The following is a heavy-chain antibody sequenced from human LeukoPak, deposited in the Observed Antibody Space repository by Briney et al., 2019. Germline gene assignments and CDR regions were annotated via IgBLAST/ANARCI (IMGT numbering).Heavy chain of an antibody. D-gene: IGHD6-25*01. CDR3: ARDVGSAQPGF. CDR2: MYHSGSI. J-gene: IGHJ4*02. Sequence: KAGGSLRLSCAASGFTFSSYEMNWVRQAPGKGLEWIGEMYHSGSINYNPSLKSRVTISVDISKNQFSLKLNSVTAADTAVYYCARDVGSAQPGFWGQGTLVTVSS. CDR1: GFTFSSYEM. V-gene: IGHV4-4*02.